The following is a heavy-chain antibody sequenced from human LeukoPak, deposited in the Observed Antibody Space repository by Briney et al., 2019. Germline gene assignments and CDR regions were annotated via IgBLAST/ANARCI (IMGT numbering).Heavy chain of an antibody. Sequence: ASVKVSCKASGYTFTSYAMNWVRQAPGQGLEWMGWMNTNTGNPTYAQGFTGRFVFSLDTSVSTAYLQISSLKAEDTAVYYCAMGYSYGPSDMDVWGKGTTVTVSS. CDR1: GYTFTSYA. CDR3: AMGYSYGPSDMDV. D-gene: IGHD5-18*01. CDR2: MNTNTGNP. V-gene: IGHV7-4-1*02. J-gene: IGHJ6*03.